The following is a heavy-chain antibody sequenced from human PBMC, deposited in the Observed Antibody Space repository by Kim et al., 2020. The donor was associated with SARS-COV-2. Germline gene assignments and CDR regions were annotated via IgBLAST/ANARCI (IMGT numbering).Heavy chain of an antibody. V-gene: IGHV5-51*01. CDR2: IYPGDSDT. CDR1: GYSFTSYW. Sequence: GESLKISCKGSGYSFTSYWIGWVRQMPGKGLEWMGIIYPGDSDTRYSPSFQGQVPISADKSISPAYLQWSSLKASDTAMYYCARPQDDFWRGYYNSADAFTFDIWGQGTMVTVSS. J-gene: IGHJ3*02. CDR3: ARPQDDFWRGYYNSADAFTFDI. D-gene: IGHD3-3*01.